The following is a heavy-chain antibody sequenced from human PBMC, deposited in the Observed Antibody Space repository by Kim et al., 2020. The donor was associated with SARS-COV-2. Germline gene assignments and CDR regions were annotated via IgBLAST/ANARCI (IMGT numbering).Heavy chain of an antibody. D-gene: IGHD3-3*01. Sequence: SETLSLTCTVSGGSISSYYWSWIRQPPGKGLEWIGYIYYSGSTNYNPSLKSRVTISVDTSKNQFSLKLSSVTAADTAVYYCARGDGSGYYWNYYYYGMDVWGQGTPVTVSS. CDR2: IYYSGST. J-gene: IGHJ6*02. CDR3: ARGDGSGYYWNYYYYGMDV. V-gene: IGHV4-59*13. CDR1: GGSISSYY.